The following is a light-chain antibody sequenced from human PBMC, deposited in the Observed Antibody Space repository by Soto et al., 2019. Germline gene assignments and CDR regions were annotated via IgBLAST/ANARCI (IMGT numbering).Light chain of an antibody. Sequence: DIQMTDSPSTLSASMADRVTVTCLASQNVSRWPACYQQKAGKARKGLIRGGSSLQRGVPSGLSSSGSGTEFTLTTNILEPDDFASYYCQQYNDYSTWPFGQGTKVDI. CDR1: QNVSRW. CDR2: GGS. V-gene: IGKV1-5*01. CDR3: QQYNDYSTWP. J-gene: IGKJ1*01.